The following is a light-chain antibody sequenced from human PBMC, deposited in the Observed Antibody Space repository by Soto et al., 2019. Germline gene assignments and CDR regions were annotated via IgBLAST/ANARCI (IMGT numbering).Light chain of an antibody. CDR2: EVS. CDR1: SSDVGGYNY. Sequence: QSALTQPPSASGSPGQSVTISCTGTSSDVGGYNYVSWYQHHPGKAPKLMIYEVSKRPSGVPDRFSGSKSGNTASLTVAGLQAEDEADYYCSSYAGSNNRVVFGSGTKLTVL. J-gene: IGLJ1*01. CDR3: SSYAGSNNRVV. V-gene: IGLV2-8*01.